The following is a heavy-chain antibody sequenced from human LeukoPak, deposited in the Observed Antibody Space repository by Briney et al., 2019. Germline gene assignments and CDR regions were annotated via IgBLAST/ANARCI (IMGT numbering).Heavy chain of an antibody. J-gene: IGHJ4*02. D-gene: IGHD3-9*01. CDR2: ISYDGSNK. Sequence: GGSLRLSCAASGFTFSSYAMHWVRQAPGKGLEWVAVISYDGSNKYYADSVKGRFTISRDNSKNTLYLQMNSLRAEDTAVYYCARDRVLRYFGLFDYWGQGTLVTVSS. CDR1: GFTFSSYA. V-gene: IGHV3-30-3*01. CDR3: ARDRVLRYFGLFDY.